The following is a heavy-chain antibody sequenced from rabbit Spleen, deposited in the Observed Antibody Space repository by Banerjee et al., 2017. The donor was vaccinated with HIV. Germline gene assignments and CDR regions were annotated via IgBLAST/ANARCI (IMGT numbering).Heavy chain of an antibody. D-gene: IGHD1-1*01. V-gene: IGHV1S40*01. CDR3: ASNYVNAFDP. CDR2: IDTNDGDT. Sequence: SLEESGGGLVKPGASLTLTCTVSGFSFSSNWICWVRQAPGKGLEWIACIDTNDGDTDYANWPKGRFTISKTSSTTVTLQMTSLTAADTATYFWASNYVNAFDPWGQGTLVTVS. J-gene: IGHJ2*01. CDR1: GFSFSSNW.